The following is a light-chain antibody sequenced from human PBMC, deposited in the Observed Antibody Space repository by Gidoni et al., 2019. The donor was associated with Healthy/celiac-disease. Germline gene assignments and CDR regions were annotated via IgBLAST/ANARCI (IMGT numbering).Light chain of an antibody. CDR2: AAS. Sequence: DIQMTQSPSSLSASVGDRVTITCRASQTISNYINWYQQKPGKAPKLLIYAASNLQSGVPSRFSGSGSVTDFTLTISSLQPEDFATYYCQQSYSTLYTFGQGTILEIK. CDR3: QQSYSTLYT. J-gene: IGKJ2*01. CDR1: QTISNY. V-gene: IGKV1-39*01.